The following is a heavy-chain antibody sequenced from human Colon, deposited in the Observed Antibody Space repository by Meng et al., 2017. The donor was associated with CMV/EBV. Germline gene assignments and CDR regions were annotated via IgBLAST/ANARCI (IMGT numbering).Heavy chain of an antibody. D-gene: IGHD3-10*01. J-gene: IGHJ4*02. V-gene: IGHV3-20*04. CDR1: GFTFDDYT. Sequence: GGSLRLSCAASGFTFDDYTMNWVRHAPGKGLEWVALVSWDGGSTRYADSVRGRFTVSRDDATDSLYLQLNSLRAEDTALYYCARDKGFLGGTFDYWGQGTLVTVSS. CDR3: ARDKGFLGGTFDY. CDR2: VSWDGGST.